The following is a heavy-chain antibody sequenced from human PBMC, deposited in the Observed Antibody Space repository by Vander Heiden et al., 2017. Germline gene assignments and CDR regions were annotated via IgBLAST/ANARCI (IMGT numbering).Heavy chain of an antibody. CDR2: ISGHNGVT. CDR1: GYTFSSYG. J-gene: IGHJ4*02. Sequence: QFHLVQSGAEMKKPGASVTVSCKTSGYTFSSYGITWVRQAPRQGLEWMGWISGHNGVTNHARKFQDRVILTTDTSTSTAYMELWSLRSDDTAAYYCATDRLGRGVFDFWGQGTVVTVSS. D-gene: IGHD1-26*01. CDR3: ATDRLGRGVFDF. V-gene: IGHV1-18*01.